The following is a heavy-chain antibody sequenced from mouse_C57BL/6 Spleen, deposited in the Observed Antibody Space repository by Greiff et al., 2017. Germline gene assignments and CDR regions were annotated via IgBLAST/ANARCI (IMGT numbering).Heavy chain of an antibody. J-gene: IGHJ4*01. CDR2: INPTYGNT. CDR1: GYSFTDYN. CDR3: ARSVVYDYDYYAMAY. Sequence: EVQLQQPGPELVKPGASVKISCKASGYSFTDYNMNWVKQSNGKSLEWIGEINPTYGNTRYNQKFKGKATLTVDQSSSTAYMQLNSLTSEDSAVYDSARSVVYDYDYYAMAYWGQGTSVTVSA. D-gene: IGHD2-4*01. V-gene: IGHV1-39*01.